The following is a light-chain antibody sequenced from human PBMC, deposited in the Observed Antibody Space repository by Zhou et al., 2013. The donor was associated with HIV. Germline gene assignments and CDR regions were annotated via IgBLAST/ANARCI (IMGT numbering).Light chain of an antibody. V-gene: IGKV3-11*01. CDR2: DAS. CDR3: QQRSHWPPT. CDR1: QSVSSN. J-gene: IGKJ3*01. Sequence: EIVMTQSPATLSVSPGERATLSCRASQSVSSNLAWYQQKPGQAPRLLIYDASNRATGIPARFRGSGSGTDFTLTISNLEPEDFAVYFCQQRSHWPPTFGPGTKVDIK.